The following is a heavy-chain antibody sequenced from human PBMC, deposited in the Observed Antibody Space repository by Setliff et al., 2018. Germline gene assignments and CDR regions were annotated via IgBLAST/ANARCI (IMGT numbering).Heavy chain of an antibody. D-gene: IGHD3-10*01. CDR1: GLSYINDW. CDR3: FGAGTCSY. V-gene: IGHV3-7*01. CDR2: INPHGSEK. Sequence: PGGSLRLSCTASGLSYINDWVSWVRQAPGKGLEWLASINPHGSEKYYADSVKGRFTISGDNAKNSLSLQMNNLRNEDTAVYYCFGAGTCSYWGQGTLVTVSS. J-gene: IGHJ4*02.